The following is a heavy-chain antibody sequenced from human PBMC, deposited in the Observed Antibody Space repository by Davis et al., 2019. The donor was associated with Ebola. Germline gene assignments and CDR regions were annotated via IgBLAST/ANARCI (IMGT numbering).Heavy chain of an antibody. V-gene: IGHV4-34*01. Sequence: MPSETLSLTCGVYGGSFSGYYWGWIRQPPGKGLEWIGEINHSGGTNYNPSLKSRVTISVDTSKSQFSLKLSAVTAADTAVYYCTRGWGMDVWGQGATVTVSS. CDR3: TRGWGMDV. J-gene: IGHJ6*02. CDR2: INHSGGT. CDR1: GGSFSGYY.